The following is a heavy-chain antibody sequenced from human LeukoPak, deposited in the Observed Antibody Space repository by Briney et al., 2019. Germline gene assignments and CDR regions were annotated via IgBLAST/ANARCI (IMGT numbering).Heavy chain of an antibody. V-gene: IGHV3-74*01. CDR3: ARKGNYGDYSLY. Sequence: GGSLRLSCAASGFTFSSYWMHWVRQVPGQGLVWVSHINSDGSSTNYADSVKGRFTISRDNAKNTLYLQMDSLRAEDTAVYYCARKGNYGDYSLYWGQGTLVTVSP. J-gene: IGHJ4*02. D-gene: IGHD4-17*01. CDR1: GFTFSSYW. CDR2: INSDGSST.